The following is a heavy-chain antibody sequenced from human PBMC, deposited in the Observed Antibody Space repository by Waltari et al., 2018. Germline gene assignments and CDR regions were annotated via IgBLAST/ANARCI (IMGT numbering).Heavy chain of an antibody. J-gene: IGHJ2*01. CDR2: IIPSFGSA. Sequence: QVQLVQSGAAVKKHGSSVRVSCRTSGGVFSNYAISWLRHAPGQGLEWMGGIIPSFGSARNEQKVPRRTTFTAVESTKAAYMQLRSLRSEDTAVYYCARDKGDYDYWRGYPSGRRWYLDLWGRGTLVTVSS. CDR3: ARDKGDYDYWRGYPSGRRWYLDL. V-gene: IGHV1-69*12. CDR1: GGVFSNYA. D-gene: IGHD3-3*01.